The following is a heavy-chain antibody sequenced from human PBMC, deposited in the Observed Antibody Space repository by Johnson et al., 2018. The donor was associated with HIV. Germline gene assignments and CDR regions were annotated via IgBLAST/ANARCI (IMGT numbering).Heavy chain of an antibody. CDR2: ISHDESNK. CDR3: ARDVGSYYVWHAFDI. Sequence: LESGGGLVQPGGSLRLSCAASGFTFSSYAMSWVRQAPGKGLEWVAFISHDESNKYYADSVKGRFTISRDNSKNTLYLQMNSLRAEDTAVYYCARDVGSYYVWHAFDIWGKGTMVTVSS. D-gene: IGHD1-26*01. CDR1: GFTFSSYA. V-gene: IGHV3-30*04. J-gene: IGHJ3*02.